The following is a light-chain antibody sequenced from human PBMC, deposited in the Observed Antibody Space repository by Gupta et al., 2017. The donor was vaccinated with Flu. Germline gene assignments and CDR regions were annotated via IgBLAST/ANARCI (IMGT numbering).Light chain of an antibody. CDR1: NSNFGAGYE. J-gene: IGLJ1*01. CDR3: QSYENSRNAYV. CDR2: GNV. V-gene: IGLV1-40*01. Sequence: SVLPPPPSVSVAPGQRVTISCTGSNSNFGAGYEVHWYQHVPGTAPKLLIYGNVDRPSGVPDRFSGSKSGISASLAIAGLQADDEADYYCQSYENSRNAYVFGTGTKVTVL.